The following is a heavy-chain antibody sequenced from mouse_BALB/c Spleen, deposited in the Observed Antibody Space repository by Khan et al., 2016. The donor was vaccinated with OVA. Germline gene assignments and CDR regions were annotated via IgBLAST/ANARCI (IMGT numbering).Heavy chain of an antibody. J-gene: IGHJ4*01. CDR1: GYSITSDYA. V-gene: IGHV3-2*02. Sequence: QLEESGPGLVKPSQSLSLTCTVTGYSITSDYAWNWIRQFPGNKLEWMGYISYSGSTNYNPSLKSRISITRETSKNQFFLQLNSVTTEDTATYYCARDGSRYNYAMDYWGQGTSVTVSS. CDR2: ISYSGST. CDR3: ARDGSRYNYAMDY. D-gene: IGHD2-3*01.